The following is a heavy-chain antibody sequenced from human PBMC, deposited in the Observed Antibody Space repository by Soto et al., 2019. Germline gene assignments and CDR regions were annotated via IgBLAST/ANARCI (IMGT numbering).Heavy chain of an antibody. CDR1: GYSFTTYW. J-gene: IGHJ4*02. CDR3: ARLRRDNRGGEFDY. D-gene: IGHD2-21*01. V-gene: IGHV5-51*01. CDR2: IYPGDSDT. Sequence: GESLKISCKGSGYSFTTYWIGWVRQMPGKGLEWMGIIYPGDSDTRYSPSFQGQVTISADKSISTAYLQWSCLKASDTAMYYCARLRRDNRGGEFDYWGQGTLVNVTS.